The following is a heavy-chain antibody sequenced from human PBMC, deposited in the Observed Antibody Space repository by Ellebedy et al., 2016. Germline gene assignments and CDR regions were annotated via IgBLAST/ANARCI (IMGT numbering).Heavy chain of an antibody. CDR3: ARGRTTVTTWYYYGMDV. CDR1: GGSFSGYY. V-gene: IGHV4-34*01. Sequence: GSLRLSCAVYGGSFSGYYWSWIRQPPGKGLEWIGEINHSGSTNYNPSLKSRVTISVDTSNNQFSLKLSSVTAADKAVYYCARGRTTVTTWYYYGMDVWGQGTTVTVSS. CDR2: INHSGST. J-gene: IGHJ6*02. D-gene: IGHD4-17*01.